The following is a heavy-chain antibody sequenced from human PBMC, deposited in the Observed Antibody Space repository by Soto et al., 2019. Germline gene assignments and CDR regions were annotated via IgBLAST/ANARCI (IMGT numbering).Heavy chain of an antibody. J-gene: IGHJ4*02. Sequence: QVQLQESGPGLVKPSQTLSLTCTVSGAPINSDQFYWSWIRQQPGRGLEWIGFVSSRGNTYYNPSLKSRVIIPLDTSKNQFSLQLLSVTPADTAVYFCAREGGTGFSLFDYWGRGTLVTVSS. CDR3: AREGGTGFSLFDY. CDR1: GAPINSDQFY. D-gene: IGHD6-19*01. CDR2: VSSRGNT. V-gene: IGHV4-30-4*01.